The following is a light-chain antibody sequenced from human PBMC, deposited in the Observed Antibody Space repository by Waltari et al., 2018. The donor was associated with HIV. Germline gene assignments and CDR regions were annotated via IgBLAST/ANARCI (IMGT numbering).Light chain of an antibody. Sequence: QSVLTQPPSVSGAPGQRVTLSCTGTRSNIGTHEVHWYQQLPGTAPRLRIYNTNSRPPGVPDRFSGSKSGTSASLAINGLQAEDEADYYCQSSDNTLSGSVFGGGTKLTVL. CDR1: RSNIGTHE. J-gene: IGLJ2*01. CDR2: NTN. V-gene: IGLV1-40*01. CDR3: QSSDNTLSGSV.